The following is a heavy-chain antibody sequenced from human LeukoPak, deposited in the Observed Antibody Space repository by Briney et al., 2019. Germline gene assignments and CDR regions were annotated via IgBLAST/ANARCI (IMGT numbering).Heavy chain of an antibody. D-gene: IGHD3-22*01. Sequence: ASVKVSFKASGYTFTSYAMNWVRQAPGQGLEWMGWINTNTGNPTYAQGFTGRFVFSLDTSVSTAYLQISSLKAEDTAVYYCARAPLYYYDSSGYYYYQGFDYWGQGTLVTVSS. J-gene: IGHJ4*02. CDR1: GYTFTSYA. CDR2: INTNTGNP. V-gene: IGHV7-4-1*02. CDR3: ARAPLYYYDSSGYYYYQGFDY.